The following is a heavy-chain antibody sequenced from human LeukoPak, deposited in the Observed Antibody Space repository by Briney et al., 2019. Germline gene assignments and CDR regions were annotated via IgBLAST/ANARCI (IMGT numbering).Heavy chain of an antibody. CDR3: AKDRKWEPAGRGYYYYMDV. J-gene: IGHJ6*03. D-gene: IGHD1-26*01. V-gene: IGHV3-30*18. Sequence: PGGSLRLSCAASGFTFSSYSIHWVRQAPGKGLEWVAVISYDGSNKYYADSVKGRFTISRDNSKNTLYLQMNSLRAEDTAVYYCAKDRKWEPAGRGYYYYMDVWGKGTTVTVSS. CDR2: ISYDGSNK. CDR1: GFTFSSYS.